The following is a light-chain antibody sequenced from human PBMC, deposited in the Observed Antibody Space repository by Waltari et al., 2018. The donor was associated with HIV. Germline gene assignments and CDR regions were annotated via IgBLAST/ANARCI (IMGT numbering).Light chain of an antibody. V-gene: IGLV1-40*01. J-gene: IGLJ2*01. Sequence: QSVLTQPPSVPGAPGQRVTISCTGTSSNIGAGDDVHWYQQFPGSVPRLLIYDNTNRPSGVPDRFSGSKPGTSASLAISGLQAEDEADYYCQSYDSSLKVIFGGGTKVTVL. CDR3: QSYDSSLKVI. CDR1: SSNIGAGDD. CDR2: DNT.